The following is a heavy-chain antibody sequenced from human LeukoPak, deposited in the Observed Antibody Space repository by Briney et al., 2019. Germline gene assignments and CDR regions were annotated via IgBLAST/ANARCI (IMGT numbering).Heavy chain of an antibody. J-gene: IGHJ3*02. Sequence: SVTLSLTCTVSGGSLSSYYWSWIRQPPGKGLAWIGYIYYSGSTNYNPPLKRRVTISVDTSKNQFSLKLSSVTAADTAVYYCARGPESRTSDAFDIWGQGTMVTVSS. CDR2: IYYSGST. CDR1: GGSLSSYY. D-gene: IGHD1-14*01. CDR3: ARGPESRTSDAFDI. V-gene: IGHV4-59*01.